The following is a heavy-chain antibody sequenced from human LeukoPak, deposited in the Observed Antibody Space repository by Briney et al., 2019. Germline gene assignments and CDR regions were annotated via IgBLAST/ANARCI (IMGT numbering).Heavy chain of an antibody. D-gene: IGHD1-1*01. Sequence: GGSLRLSCTASGFTFSSYSMNWVRQAPGKGLEWVSSISSSSSYIYYADSVKGRFTISRDNAKNSLHLQMDSLRAEDTAVYFCARVEATTGRNYHYYYMDVWGKGTTVTVSS. J-gene: IGHJ6*03. V-gene: IGHV3-21*01. CDR2: ISSSSSYI. CDR3: ARVEATTGRNYHYYYMDV. CDR1: GFTFSSYS.